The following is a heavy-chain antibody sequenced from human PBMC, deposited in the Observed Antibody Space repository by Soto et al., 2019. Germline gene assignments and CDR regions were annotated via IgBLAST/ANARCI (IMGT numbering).Heavy chain of an antibody. D-gene: IGHD4-4*01. V-gene: IGHV1-18*01. J-gene: IGHJ5*02. CDR2: ISAYNGNT. CDR3: ARDYSNLGWFDP. Sequence: ASVKVSCKASGYTFTSYGISWVRQAPGQGLEWMGWISAYNGNTNYAQKLQGRVTMTTDTSTSTAYMELSSLRSEDTAVYYCARDYSNLGWFDPWGQGTLVTVSS. CDR1: GYTFTSYG.